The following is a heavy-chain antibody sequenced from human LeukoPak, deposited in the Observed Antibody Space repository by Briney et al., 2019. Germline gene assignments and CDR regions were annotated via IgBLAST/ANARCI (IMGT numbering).Heavy chain of an antibody. CDR3: ATTFMVRGVLHGMDV. Sequence: GASVKVSCKASGYTFTSYAMHWVRQAPGQRLEWMGWINAGNGNTKYSQKFQGRVTITRDTSASTAYMELSSLRSEDTAVYYCATTFMVRGVLHGMDVWGQGTTVTVSS. D-gene: IGHD3-10*01. CDR2: INAGNGNT. J-gene: IGHJ6*02. V-gene: IGHV1-3*01. CDR1: GYTFTSYA.